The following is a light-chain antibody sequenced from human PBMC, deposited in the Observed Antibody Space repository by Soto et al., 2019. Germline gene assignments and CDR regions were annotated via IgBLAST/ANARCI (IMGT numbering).Light chain of an antibody. CDR3: QHCDYLPI. Sequence: DIHMTQSPSSLSASVGDRVTITCQASRDITSFLNWYQHKPGRAPKLLIYDASILEAGVPTRFSGSGSGTHFTFTISSPQPEDVATYYCQHCDYLPIFGPGTTVDFK. CDR1: RDITSF. V-gene: IGKV1-33*01. CDR2: DAS. J-gene: IGKJ3*01.